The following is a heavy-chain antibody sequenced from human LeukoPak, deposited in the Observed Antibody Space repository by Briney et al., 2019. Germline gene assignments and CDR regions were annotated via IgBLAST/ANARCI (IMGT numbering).Heavy chain of an antibody. CDR3: ARINMVRGVRFDP. J-gene: IGHJ5*02. D-gene: IGHD3-10*01. CDR1: GGSISSGGYS. V-gene: IGHV4-30-2*01. CDR2: IYHSGST. Sequence: SETLSLTCAVSGGSISSGGYSWSWIRQPPGKGLEWIGYIYHSGSTYYNPSLKSRVTISVDTSKNQFSLKLSSVTAADTAVYYCARINMVRGVRFDPWGQGTLVTVSS.